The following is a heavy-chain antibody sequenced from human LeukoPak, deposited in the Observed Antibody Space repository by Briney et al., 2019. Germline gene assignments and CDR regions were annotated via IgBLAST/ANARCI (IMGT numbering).Heavy chain of an antibody. Sequence: ASVKVSCKASGYTFSSYGITWVRQAPGQGLEWMGWISTFNGNTNYAQNLQGRVTMTADTSTSTAYMELRSLISDDTAVYYCARGRGSTPRYWGQGTLVTVSS. CDR3: ARGRGSTPRY. D-gene: IGHD5-12*01. J-gene: IGHJ4*02. CDR2: ISTFNGNT. V-gene: IGHV1-18*01. CDR1: GYTFSSYG.